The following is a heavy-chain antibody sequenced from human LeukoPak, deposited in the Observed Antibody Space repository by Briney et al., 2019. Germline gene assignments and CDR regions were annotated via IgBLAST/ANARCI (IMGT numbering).Heavy chain of an antibody. CDR2: ISSSGSTI. CDR3: ARGLTFGGVIPRGY. V-gene: IGHV3-48*03. D-gene: IGHD3-16*02. CDR1: GFTFSSYE. Sequence: GGSLRLSCAASGFTFSSYEMNWVRQAPGKGLEWVSYISSSGSTIYYADSVNGRFTISRDNAKNSLYLQMNSLRAEDTAVYYCARGLTFGGVIPRGYWGQGTLVTVSS. J-gene: IGHJ4*02.